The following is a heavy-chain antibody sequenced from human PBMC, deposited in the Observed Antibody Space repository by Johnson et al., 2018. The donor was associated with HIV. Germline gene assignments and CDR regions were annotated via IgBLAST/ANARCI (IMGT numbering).Heavy chain of an antibody. Sequence: QVQLVESGGGLVKTGGVSETLLCSLWIHLYHLCHELGPPGSREGLEWVAVISYDGSNKYYADSVKGRFTISRDNSKNTLYLQMNSLGAEDTAVYYCAKDWDRWLQPPGDAFDIRGQGTMVTVSS. CDR2: ISYDGSNK. CDR3: AKDWDRWLQPPGDAFDI. V-gene: IGHV3-30-3*01. D-gene: IGHD5-24*01. CDR1: IHLYHLC. J-gene: IGHJ3*02.